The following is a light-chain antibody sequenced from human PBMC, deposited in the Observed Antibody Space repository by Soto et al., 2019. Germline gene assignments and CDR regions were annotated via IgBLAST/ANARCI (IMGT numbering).Light chain of an antibody. J-gene: IGKJ1*01. CDR3: QQSFNTPRT. CDR1: QTINTY. CDR2: AAS. Sequence: DLQMTQSPSSLSAAVGDRVTITCRSSQTINTYLNWYQQRPGKAPKLLIYAASSLQSDVPSRFSGSGSGTDFTLTITSLQLEDFATYFCQQSFNTPRTFGQGTKVEMK. V-gene: IGKV1-39*01.